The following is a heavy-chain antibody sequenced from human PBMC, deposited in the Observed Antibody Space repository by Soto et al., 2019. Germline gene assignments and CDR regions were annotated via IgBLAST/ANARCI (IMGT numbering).Heavy chain of an antibody. J-gene: IGHJ4*02. D-gene: IGHD2-15*01. CDR1: GRSFSGYY. V-gene: IGHV4-34*01. Sequence: PSGTLSLTCAFDGRSFSGYYWRWMGKAPGKGLEWIGEINHSGSTNYNPSLKSRVTISVDTSKNQFSLKLSSVTAADTAVYYCARAAPRYCSGGSCYSGRDYWDQG. CDR3: ARAAPRYCSGGSCYSGRDY. CDR2: INHSGST.